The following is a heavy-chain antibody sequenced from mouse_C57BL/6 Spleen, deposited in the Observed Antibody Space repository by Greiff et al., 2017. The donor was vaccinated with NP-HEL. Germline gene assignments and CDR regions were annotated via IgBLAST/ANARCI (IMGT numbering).Heavy chain of an antibody. J-gene: IGHJ4*01. CDR2: ISYDGSN. CDR1: GYSITSGYY. D-gene: IGHD2-2*01. V-gene: IGHV3-6*01. CDR3: AMYGYDDAMDY. Sequence: EVKLQESGPGLVKPSQSLSLTCSVTGYSITSGYYWNWIRQFPGNKLEWMGYISYDGSNNYNPSLKNRISITRDTSKNQFFLKLNSVTTEDTATYYCAMYGYDDAMDYWGQGTSVTVSS.